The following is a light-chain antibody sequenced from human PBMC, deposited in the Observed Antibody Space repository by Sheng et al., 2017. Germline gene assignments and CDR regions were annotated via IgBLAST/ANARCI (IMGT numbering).Light chain of an antibody. Sequence: DIQMTQSPSTLSASVGDRVTITCRASQSISGWLAWYQQKPGKAPKVLIYAASNLESGVPSRFRGSGSGTEFILTISSLQPDDSATYYCQQYHRYPPTFGPGTKVDIK. CDR1: QSISGW. CDR2: AAS. CDR3: QQYHRYPPT. J-gene: IGKJ3*01. V-gene: IGKV1-5*03.